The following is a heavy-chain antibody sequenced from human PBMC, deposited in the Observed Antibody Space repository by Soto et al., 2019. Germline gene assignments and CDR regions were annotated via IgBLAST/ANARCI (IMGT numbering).Heavy chain of an antibody. J-gene: IGHJ6*02. CDR3: AKESPDYYYYYGMDV. V-gene: IGHV3-30*18. CDR2: ISYDGSNK. Sequence: GSLRLSCAASGFTFSSYGMHWVRQAPGKGLEWVAVISYDGSNKYYADSVKGRFTISRDNSKNTLYLQMNSLRAEDTAVYYCAKESPDYYYYYGMDVWGQGTTVTVSS. CDR1: GFTFSSYG.